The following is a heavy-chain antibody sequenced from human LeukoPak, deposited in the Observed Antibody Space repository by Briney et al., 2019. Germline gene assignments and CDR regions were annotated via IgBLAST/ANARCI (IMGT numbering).Heavy chain of an antibody. J-gene: IGHJ4*02. CDR2: IKPDGSEK. CDR1: GFTFSSYW. V-gene: IGHV3-7*05. CDR3: TRSGSVFDY. Sequence: GGSLRLSCAASGFTFSSYWMTWVRQASGKGLEWVANIKPDGSEKYYVDSVKGRFTISRDNANSSLYLQMNSLRAEDTAVYYCTRSGSVFDYWGQGTLVTVSS.